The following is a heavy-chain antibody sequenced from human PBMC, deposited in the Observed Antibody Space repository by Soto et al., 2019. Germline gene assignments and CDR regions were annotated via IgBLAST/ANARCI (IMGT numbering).Heavy chain of an antibody. CDR3: AWSVLAAGSGKIYVDY. Sequence: TETLSLTCAVSGGSFSGYYWSWIRQPPGKGLEWIGEINPSGSTNYNPSLKSRVTISVDTAKNQFSLKLSSVVAADTAVYYCAWSVLAAGSGKIYVDYWGQGSLVTVSS. J-gene: IGHJ4*02. CDR1: GGSFSGYY. D-gene: IGHD3-10*01. CDR2: INPSGST. V-gene: IGHV4-34*01.